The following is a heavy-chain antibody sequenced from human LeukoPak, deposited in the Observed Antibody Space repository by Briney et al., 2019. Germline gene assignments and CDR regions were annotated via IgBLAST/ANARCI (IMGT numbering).Heavy chain of an antibody. CDR2: IKHSGST. CDR3: ARVNWNDAGLDY. J-gene: IGHJ4*02. CDR1: GGSFSGYY. Sequence: KPSETLSLTCAVYGGSFSGYYWSWIRQPPGKGLEWIGEIKHSGSTNYNPSPKRRVTISVDTSKKQFSLKLSSVTAADTAVYYCARVNWNDAGLDYWGQGTLVTVSS. D-gene: IGHD1-1*01. V-gene: IGHV4-34*01.